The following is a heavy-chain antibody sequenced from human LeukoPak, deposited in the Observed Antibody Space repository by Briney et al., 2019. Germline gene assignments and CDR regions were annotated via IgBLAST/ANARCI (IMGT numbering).Heavy chain of an antibody. CDR3: ARGGSSSCDY. Sequence: ASVKVSFTASGYTFIGYYLHWVRPAPGQGLEWMAWINPNSGATDYAQTFKGRVTMSRDTYTATVYMEVSGLTSDDTAVYYCARGGSSSCDYWGQGTQVTVSS. D-gene: IGHD6-13*01. V-gene: IGHV1-2*02. CDR2: INPNSGAT. CDR1: GYTFIGYY. J-gene: IGHJ4*02.